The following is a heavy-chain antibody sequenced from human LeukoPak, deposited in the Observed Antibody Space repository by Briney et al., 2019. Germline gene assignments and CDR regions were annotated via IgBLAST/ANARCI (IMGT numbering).Heavy chain of an antibody. CDR3: ARHLYYYDGVDL. Sequence: PSETLSLICTVSGDSIRGYYWSWIRQPPGKGLEGIGYIYYSGSTNYNPPLKSRVTISVDTSKSQFSLMVTSVTAADTAVYYCARHLYYYDGVDLWGQGTLVTVS. D-gene: IGHD3-22*01. J-gene: IGHJ5*02. V-gene: IGHV4-59*08. CDR2: IYYSGST. CDR1: GDSIRGYY.